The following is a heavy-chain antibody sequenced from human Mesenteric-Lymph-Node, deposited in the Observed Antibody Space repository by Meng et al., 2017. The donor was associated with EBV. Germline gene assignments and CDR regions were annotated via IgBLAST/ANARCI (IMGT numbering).Heavy chain of an antibody. Sequence: GQLPEAGPGLGNPSGTLSLTCAVSGGASSSSNWGSWVRQTPGKGLEWIGEIYHSGITNYNPSLSSRVTMSVDKSKNQFSLNLISLTAADTAVYYCASAQCSGGGCPGGSWGQGTLVTVSS. CDR3: ASAQCSGGGCPGGS. CDR2: IYHSGIT. V-gene: IGHV4-4*02. D-gene: IGHD2-15*01. CDR1: GGASSSSNW. J-gene: IGHJ5*02.